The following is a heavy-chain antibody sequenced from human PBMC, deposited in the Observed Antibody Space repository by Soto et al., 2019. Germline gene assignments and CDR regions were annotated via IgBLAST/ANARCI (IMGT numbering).Heavy chain of an antibody. D-gene: IGHD3-10*02. J-gene: IGHJ5*02. CDR1: GGSISSSSYY. Sequence: SETLSLTCTVSGGSISSSSYYWGWIRQPPGKGLEWIGSIYYSGSTYYNPSLKSRVTISVDTSKNQFSLKLSSVTAADTAVYYCASHLTINYYVPNWFDPWGQGTLVTVSS. V-gene: IGHV4-39*01. CDR2: IYYSGST. CDR3: ASHLTINYYVPNWFDP.